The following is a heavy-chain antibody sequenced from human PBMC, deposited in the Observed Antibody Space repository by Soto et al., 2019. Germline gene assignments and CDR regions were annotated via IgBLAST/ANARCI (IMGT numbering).Heavy chain of an antibody. J-gene: IGHJ4*02. D-gene: IGHD3-10*01. CDR3: AKTYYYGSGSYYNFDY. V-gene: IGHV3-23*01. CDR1: GFTFSSYA. CDR2: ISGSGGST. Sequence: GGSLRLSCAASGFTFSSYAMSWVRQAPGKGLEWVSAISGSGGSTYYADSVKGRFTISRDNSKNTLYLQMNSLRAEDTAVYYCAKTYYYGSGSYYNFDYWGQGTLVTVSS.